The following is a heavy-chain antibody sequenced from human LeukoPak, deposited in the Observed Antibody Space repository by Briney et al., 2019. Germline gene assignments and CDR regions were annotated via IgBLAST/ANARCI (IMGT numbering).Heavy chain of an antibody. Sequence: PGGSLRLSCAASGFIVSTNYMTWVRQAPGKGLEWVSAIRSNGETTYNADSVKGRFTISRDNSKKTLYLQLNSLRVEDTAIYYCAKGQELDDGVFDSWGQGTLVTVSS. CDR1: GFIVSTNY. CDR3: AKGQELDDGVFDS. V-gene: IGHV3-23*01. CDR2: IRSNGETT. D-gene: IGHD1-1*01. J-gene: IGHJ4*02.